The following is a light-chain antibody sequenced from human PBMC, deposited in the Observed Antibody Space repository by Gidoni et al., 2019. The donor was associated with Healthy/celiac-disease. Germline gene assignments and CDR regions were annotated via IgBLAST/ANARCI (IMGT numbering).Light chain of an antibody. J-gene: IGLJ2*01. V-gene: IGLV1-44*01. Sequence: QSVRTTQTSASGTPGQRVTISCSGSSSNIGSNTVNWYQQLPGPAPKLLIYSNKKRPSGVPDRFSGSTSGTSASLAITGLQSEDEADYYFAALDDSLNCVVFRGGTNLTVL. CDR1: SSNIGSNT. CDR3: AALDDSLNCVV. CDR2: SNK.